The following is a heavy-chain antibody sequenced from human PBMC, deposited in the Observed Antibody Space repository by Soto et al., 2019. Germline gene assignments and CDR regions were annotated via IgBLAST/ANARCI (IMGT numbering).Heavy chain of an antibody. CDR3: ASLGGSSGWYYFDY. D-gene: IGHD6-19*01. CDR1: GFTFSSYW. J-gene: IGHJ4*02. CDR2: INSDGSST. Sequence: GGSLRLSCAASGFTFSSYWMHWVRQAPGKGLVWVSRINSDGSSTSYADSVKGRFTISRDNAKNTLYLQMNSLRAEDTAVYYCASLGGSSGWYYFDYWGQGTLVTVSS. V-gene: IGHV3-74*01.